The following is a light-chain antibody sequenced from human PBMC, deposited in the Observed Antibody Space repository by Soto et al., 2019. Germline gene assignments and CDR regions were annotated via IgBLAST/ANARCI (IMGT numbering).Light chain of an antibody. V-gene: IGKV3-11*01. J-gene: IGKJ5*01. CDR1: QSVSNF. Sequence: EIVLTQSPGTLSLSPGERATLSCRASQSVSNFLAWYQQIPGQAPSLLIYDASNRATGIPARFSGSGSGTDFTLTISSLEPEDFAIYYCQQYSSSPRITFGQGTRLEIK. CDR3: QQYSSSPRIT. CDR2: DAS.